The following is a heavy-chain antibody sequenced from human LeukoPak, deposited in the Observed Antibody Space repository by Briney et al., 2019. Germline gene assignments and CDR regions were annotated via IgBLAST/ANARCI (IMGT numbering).Heavy chain of an antibody. J-gene: IGHJ5*02. CDR2: IRGNGDKT. Sequence: GGSLRLSCAASGFTFSTYAMSWVRQAPGKGLEWVSDIRGNGDKTYYVDSVKGRFTISRDNSKNTLYLQMNSLRAEDTAVYYCAKDPGYDFWSGYKDNWFDPWGQGTLVTVSS. CDR1: GFTFSTYA. D-gene: IGHD3-3*01. V-gene: IGHV3-23*01. CDR3: AKDPGYDFWSGYKDNWFDP.